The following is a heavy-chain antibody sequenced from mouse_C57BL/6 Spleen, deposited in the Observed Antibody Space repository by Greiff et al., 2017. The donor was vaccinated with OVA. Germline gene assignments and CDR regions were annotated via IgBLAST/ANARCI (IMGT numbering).Heavy chain of an antibody. CDR2: IYPGDGDT. V-gene: IGHV1-82*01. CDR1: GYAFSSSW. Sequence: VQLKESGPELVKPGASVKISCKASGYAFSSSWMNWVKQRPGKGLEWIGRIYPGDGDTNYNGKFKGKATLTADKSSSTAYMQLSSLTSEDSAVYFCARGDYDWFAYWGQGTLVTVSA. CDR3: ARGDYDWFAY. D-gene: IGHD2-4*01. J-gene: IGHJ3*01.